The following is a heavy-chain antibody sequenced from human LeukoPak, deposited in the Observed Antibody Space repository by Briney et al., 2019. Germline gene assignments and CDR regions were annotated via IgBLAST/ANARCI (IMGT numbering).Heavy chain of an antibody. V-gene: IGHV4-38-2*02. J-gene: IGHJ4*02. CDR3: ARYFFEFRVRTIDY. Sequence: SETLSLTCTVSGYSISSGYYWGWIRQPPGKGLEWIGSIYHGGSTYYNPSLKSRVTISVDTSKNQFSLKLSSVTAADTAVYYCARYFFEFRVRTIDYWGQGTLVTVSS. CDR1: GYSISSGYY. CDR2: IYHGGST. D-gene: IGHD2/OR15-2a*01.